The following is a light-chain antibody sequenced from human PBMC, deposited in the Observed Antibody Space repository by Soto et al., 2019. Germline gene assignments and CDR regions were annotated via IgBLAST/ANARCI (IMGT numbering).Light chain of an antibody. CDR1: SSDVGGYNY. CDR3: SSYTSRSTLDYV. CDR2: EVS. J-gene: IGLJ1*01. Sequence: QSVLTQPASVSGSPGQSITISCTGTSSDVGGYNYVSCYQQHPGKAPKLMIYEVSNRPSGVSTRFSGAKSGNTASLTISGLQAEDEADYYCSSYTSRSTLDYVFGSGTKLTVL. V-gene: IGLV2-14*01.